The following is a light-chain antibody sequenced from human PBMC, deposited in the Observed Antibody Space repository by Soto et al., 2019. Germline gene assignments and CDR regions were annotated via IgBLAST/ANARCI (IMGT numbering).Light chain of an antibody. CDR1: QSVSSSY. CDR3: QQYGSSPQT. V-gene: IGKV3-20*01. CDR2: GAS. J-gene: IGKJ1*01. Sequence: EIVLTQSPGTLSLSPGERATLSCRASQSVSSSYLAWYQQKPGQAPRLLIYGASSRATGIPDRFSGSGSGTEFTLTISRLEPDDFAVYYCQQYGSSPQTFGPRTKVEIK.